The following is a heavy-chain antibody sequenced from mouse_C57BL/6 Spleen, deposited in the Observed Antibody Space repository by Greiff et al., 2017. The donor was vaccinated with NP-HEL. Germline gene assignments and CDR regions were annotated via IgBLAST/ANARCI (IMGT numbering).Heavy chain of an antibody. CDR3: AREPTMVTGTPYYFDC. V-gene: IGHV1-82*01. J-gene: IGHJ2*01. CDR2: IYPGDGDT. D-gene: IGHD2-9*01. CDR1: GYAFSSSW. Sequence: QVQLQQSGPELVKPGASVKISCKASGYAFSSSWMNWVKQRPGKGLEWIGRIYPGDGDTNYNGKFKGKATLTADKSSSTAYMQLSSLTSEDSAVYFFAREPTMVTGTPYYFDCWGQGTTLTVSS.